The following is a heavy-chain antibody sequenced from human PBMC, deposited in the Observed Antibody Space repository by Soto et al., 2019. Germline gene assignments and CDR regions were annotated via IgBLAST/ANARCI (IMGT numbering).Heavy chain of an antibody. CDR1: GGTFSSYA. V-gene: IGHV1-69*12. Sequence: QVQLVQSGAEVKKPGSSVKVSCKASGGTFSSYAISWVRQAPGQGLEWMGGIIPIFGTADYAQKFQVRVTITADESTSTAYMELSSVRSEDTAVYYCASHSSLRGYCISTSCYGYYYGMDVWGQGNTVTVSS. CDR2: IIPIFGTA. J-gene: IGHJ6*02. D-gene: IGHD2-2*01. CDR3: ASHSSLRGYCISTSCYGYYYGMDV.